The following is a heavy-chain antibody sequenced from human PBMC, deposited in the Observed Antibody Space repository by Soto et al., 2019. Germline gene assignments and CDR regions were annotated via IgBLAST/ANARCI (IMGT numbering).Heavy chain of an antibody. CDR2: ISGGGGDT. CDR1: RFTFSTYA. V-gene: IGHV3-23*01. Sequence: GGSLRLSCAASRFTFSTYAMSWVRQAPGRGLEWVSGISGGGGDTSYADSVRGRFTCSRDNSKNTLYLQMNSLRAEDTALYYCAKSLFGGPDIWGQGTMVTVSS. J-gene: IGHJ3*02. CDR3: AKSLFGGPDI. D-gene: IGHD2-15*01.